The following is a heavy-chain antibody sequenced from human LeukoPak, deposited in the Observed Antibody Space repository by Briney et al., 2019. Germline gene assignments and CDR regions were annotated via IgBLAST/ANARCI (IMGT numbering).Heavy chain of an antibody. J-gene: IGHJ3*02. Sequence: PGGSLRLSCAASGCTFSTYAMAWVRQAPGKGLEWVSAISGNGAGTQYADSVKGRFTISRDDSKNTLFLQMNSLRAEDTATYYCAKCSSTCYANDFYTWGQGTMVTVSS. CDR3: AKCSSTCYANDFYT. CDR2: ISGNGAGT. CDR1: GCTFSTYA. V-gene: IGHV3-23*01. D-gene: IGHD2-2*01.